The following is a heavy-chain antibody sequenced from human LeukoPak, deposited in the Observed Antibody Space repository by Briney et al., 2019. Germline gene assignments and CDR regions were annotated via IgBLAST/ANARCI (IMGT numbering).Heavy chain of an antibody. V-gene: IGHV3-53*01. Sequence: GGSLRLSCAASGFTVSSNYMSWVRQAPGKGLEWVSVIYSGGSTYYADSGKGRFTISRDNSKNTLYLQMNSLRAEDTAVYYCARGTRLRWYDAFDIWGQGTMVTVSS. CDR1: GFTVSSNY. J-gene: IGHJ3*02. CDR3: ARGTRLRWYDAFDI. D-gene: IGHD4-23*01. CDR2: IYSGGST.